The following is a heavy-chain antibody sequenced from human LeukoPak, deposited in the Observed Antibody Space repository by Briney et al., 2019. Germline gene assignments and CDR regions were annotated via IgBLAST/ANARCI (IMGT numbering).Heavy chain of an antibody. CDR1: GGSISSYY. V-gene: IGHV4-4*07. CDR3: ARDQDYGDYRD. D-gene: IGHD4-17*01. CDR2: IYMSGST. J-gene: IGHJ4*02. Sequence: NPSETLSLTCTVSGGSISSYYRSWIRQPAGKGLEWIGRIYMSGSTYYNPSLKSRVTMSVDTSKNQFSLRLSSVTAADTAVYFCARDQDYGDYRDWGQGILVTVSS.